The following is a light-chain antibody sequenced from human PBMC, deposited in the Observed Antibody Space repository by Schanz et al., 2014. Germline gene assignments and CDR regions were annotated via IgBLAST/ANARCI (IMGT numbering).Light chain of an antibody. CDR2: DAS. Sequence: EIVLTQSPGTLSLSPGERATLSCRASQSVTSTYLAWYQQKPGQAPRLLIYDASNRATGIPARFSGSGSGTDFTLIINRLEPEDFAVYYCQQYGRSPPITFGQGTRLEI. CDR3: QQYGRSPPIT. V-gene: IGKV3-20*01. CDR1: QSVTSTY. J-gene: IGKJ5*01.